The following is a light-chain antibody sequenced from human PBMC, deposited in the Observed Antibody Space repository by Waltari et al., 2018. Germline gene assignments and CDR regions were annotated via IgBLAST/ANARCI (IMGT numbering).Light chain of an antibody. CDR3: AAWDDSLSGWV. CDR1: SSNLGSNY. J-gene: IGLJ3*02. V-gene: IGLV1-47*01. Sequence: SVLTQPPSASGTPGQRVTISCSGSSSNLGSNYVYWYQQLPGMAPKLLIYRNNQRPSGVPDRFSGSKSGTSASLAISGLRSEDEADYYCAAWDDSLSGWVFGGGTKMTVL. CDR2: RNN.